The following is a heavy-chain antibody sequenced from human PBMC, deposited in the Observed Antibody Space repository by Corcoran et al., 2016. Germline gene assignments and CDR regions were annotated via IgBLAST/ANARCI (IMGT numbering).Heavy chain of an antibody. CDR3: ARGYGGNSGWFDP. J-gene: IGHJ5*02. D-gene: IGHD4-17*01. CDR1: GYTFTSYD. Sequence: QVQLVQSGAEVKEPGASVKVSCKASGYTFTSYDINWVRQATGQGLEWLGWMSPNSGNTGYAQKFQGRLSMNRDTSRGTAYMELSSLRSEDTAVYYCARGYGGNSGWFDPWGQGTLVTVSS. V-gene: IGHV1-8*01. CDR2: MSPNSGNT.